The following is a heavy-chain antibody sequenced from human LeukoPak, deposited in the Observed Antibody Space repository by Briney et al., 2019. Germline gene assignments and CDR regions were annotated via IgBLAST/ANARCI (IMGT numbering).Heavy chain of an antibody. V-gene: IGHV3-21*01. CDR3: AIARGKQGLIDY. CDR2: ISTSGSYK. J-gene: IGHJ4*02. D-gene: IGHD3-10*01. Sequence: GGSLSRSCAAYGFTFSSYSMNWVRQAPGKGLVWVSSISTSGSYKYYADSVKGRFTMSRANAKDSLYLQMNSSRAEDMALYYCAIARGKQGLIDYWDQGSLVTASS. CDR1: GFTFSSYS.